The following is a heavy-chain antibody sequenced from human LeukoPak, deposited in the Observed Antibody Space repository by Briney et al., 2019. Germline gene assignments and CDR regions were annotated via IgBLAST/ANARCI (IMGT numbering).Heavy chain of an antibody. CDR2: IYYSGST. CDR3: ARDDLILTHTHAIDI. J-gene: IGHJ3*02. V-gene: IGHV4-39*07. Sequence: SETLSLTCTVSGCSISSSSYYWGWIRQPPGKGLEWIGSIYYSGSTCYNPSLTSRVTISVDTSKNQFSLKLSSVTAADTAVYYCARDDLILTHTHAIDIWGQGTMVTVSS. D-gene: IGHD3-9*01. CDR1: GCSISSSSYY.